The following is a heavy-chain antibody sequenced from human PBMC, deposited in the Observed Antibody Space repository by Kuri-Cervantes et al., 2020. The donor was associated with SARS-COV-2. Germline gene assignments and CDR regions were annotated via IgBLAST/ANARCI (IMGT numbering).Heavy chain of an antibody. V-gene: IGHV3-11*06. CDR1: GFSFSDYY. D-gene: IGHD2-15*01. Sequence: GGSLRLSCAASGFSFSDYYMIWIRQAPGKGLEWVSYISSSTTYTNHADSVKGRFTISRDNAKNSLYLHMDSLRAEDSAVYSCARGGLCSGGSCYHYSYYMDVWGKGTPVTVSS. CDR2: ISSSTTYT. CDR3: ARGGLCSGGSCYHYSYYMDV. J-gene: IGHJ6*03.